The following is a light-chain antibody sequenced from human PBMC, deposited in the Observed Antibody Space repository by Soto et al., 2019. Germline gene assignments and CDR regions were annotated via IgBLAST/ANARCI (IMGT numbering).Light chain of an antibody. Sequence: QAVVTQDSSFSVSPGGTVTLTCGLISGAVSTANNPNWYQQTPGLAPRTLIYSTSTRSSGVPDRFSGSILGNKAALTITGAQADDESDYYCALFMGNDIAVFGTGTKLTVL. CDR1: SGAVSTANN. V-gene: IGLV8-61*01. CDR3: ALFMGNDIAV. J-gene: IGLJ1*01. CDR2: STS.